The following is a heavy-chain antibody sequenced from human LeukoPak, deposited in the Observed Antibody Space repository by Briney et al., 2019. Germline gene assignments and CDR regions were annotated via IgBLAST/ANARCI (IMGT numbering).Heavy chain of an antibody. CDR2: ISWNSGSI. CDR3: AKDISAMVRGAALDY. D-gene: IGHD3-10*01. J-gene: IGHJ4*02. V-gene: IGHV3-9*01. CDR1: GFTFDDYA. Sequence: GGSLRLSCAASGFTFDDYAMHWVRQAPGKGLEWVSGISWNSGSIGYADSVKGRFTISRDNAKNSLYLQMNSLRAEDTALYYCAKDISAMVRGAALDYWGQGTLVTVSS.